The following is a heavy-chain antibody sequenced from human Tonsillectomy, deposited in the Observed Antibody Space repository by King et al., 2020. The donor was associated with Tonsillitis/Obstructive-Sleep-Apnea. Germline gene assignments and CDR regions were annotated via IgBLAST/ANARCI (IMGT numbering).Heavy chain of an antibody. CDR1: DFTFSNYA. D-gene: IGHD3-3*01. CDR2: LAYDGSNK. V-gene: IGHV3-30*04. Sequence: VQLQESGGGVVQPGRALRLSCAASDFTFSNYAMHWVRQAPGKGLEWVAVLAYDGSNKYYADSVKGRFTISRDNSKNTLYLQMNSLRAEDTAVYYCARDITIFGVAASLDVWGEGTTVTVSS. CDR3: ARDITIFGVAASLDV. J-gene: IGHJ6*02.